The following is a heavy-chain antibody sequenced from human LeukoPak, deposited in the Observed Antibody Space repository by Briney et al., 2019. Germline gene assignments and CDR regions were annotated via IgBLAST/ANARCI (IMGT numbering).Heavy chain of an antibody. CDR2: ISSSSSYI. V-gene: IGHV3-21*01. Sequence: GGSLRLSCAASGFTFSSYSMNWVRQAPGKGLEWVSSISSSSSYIYYADSVKGRFTISRDNAKNSLYLQMNSLRAEDTAVYYCARVLEARGYYYYYYMDVWGKGTTVTVSS. D-gene: IGHD3-3*01. CDR3: ARVLEARGYYYYYYMDV. CDR1: GFTFSSYS. J-gene: IGHJ6*03.